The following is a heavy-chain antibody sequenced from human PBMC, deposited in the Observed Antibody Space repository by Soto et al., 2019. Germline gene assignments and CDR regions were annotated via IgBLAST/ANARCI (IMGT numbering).Heavy chain of an antibody. CDR1: GFTFSSYS. V-gene: IGHV3-21*01. D-gene: IGHD2-8*01. CDR2: ISSSSSYI. Sequence: GGSLRLSCAASGFTFSSYSMNWVRQAPGKGLEWVSSISSSSSYIYYADSVKGRFTISRDNAKNSLYLQMNSLRAEDTAVYYCARDLRPNPRDYYYYGMDVWGQGTTVTVSS. CDR3: ARDLRPNPRDYYYYGMDV. J-gene: IGHJ6*01.